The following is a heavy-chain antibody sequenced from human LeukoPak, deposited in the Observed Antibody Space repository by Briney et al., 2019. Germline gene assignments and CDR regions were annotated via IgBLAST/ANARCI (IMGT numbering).Heavy chain of an antibody. J-gene: IGHJ3*02. Sequence: GGSLRLSCAASGFTFSSYGMHWVRQAPGKGLEWMAFIRYDGSNKYYADSVKGRFTISRDNSKNTLYLQMNSLRAEDTAVYYCASPRSSGDAFDIWGQGTMVTVSS. CDR1: GFTFSSYG. CDR3: ASPRSSGDAFDI. CDR2: IRYDGSNK. D-gene: IGHD3-22*01. V-gene: IGHV3-30*02.